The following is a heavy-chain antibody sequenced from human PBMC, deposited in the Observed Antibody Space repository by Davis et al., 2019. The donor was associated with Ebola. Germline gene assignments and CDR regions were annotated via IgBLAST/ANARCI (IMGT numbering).Heavy chain of an antibody. D-gene: IGHD6-19*01. CDR2: IYHSGNT. V-gene: IGHV4-59*12. CDR1: GGSISNYY. Sequence: SETLSLTCTVSGGSISNYYWSRIRQPPGKGLEWIGYIYHSGNTDSNPSLKSRVTISVDTSKNQLSLKLNSVTAADTAVYYCAGAGYTSGWNFGYWGQGALVVVSS. J-gene: IGHJ4*02. CDR3: AGAGYTSGWNFGY.